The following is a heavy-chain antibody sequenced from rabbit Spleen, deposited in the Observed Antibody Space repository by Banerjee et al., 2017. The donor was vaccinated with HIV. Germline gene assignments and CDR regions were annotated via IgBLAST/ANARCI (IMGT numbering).Heavy chain of an antibody. CDR2: IDTNDGDT. CDR1: GFSFSNKAV. CDR3: ARNYVNAFDP. D-gene: IGHD1-1*01. J-gene: IGHJ2*01. V-gene: IGHV1S40*01. Sequence: QSLEESGGDLVKPGASLTLTCTASGFSFSNKAVICWVRQAPGKGLEWIACIDTNDGDTDYANWPKGRFTISKTSSTTVTLQMTSLTAADTATYFCARNYVNAFDPWGPGTLVTVS.